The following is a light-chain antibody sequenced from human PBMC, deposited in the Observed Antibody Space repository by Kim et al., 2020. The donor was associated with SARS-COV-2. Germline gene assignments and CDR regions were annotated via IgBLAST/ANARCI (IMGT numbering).Light chain of an antibody. V-gene: IGKV1-5*02. Sequence: ASVGDRVTIFCWASQSVRDSLAWYQQKPGKAPKLLIYDASRLQSGVSSRFSGSGSGTDFTLTISSLHPDDVATYYCQEYNSFFRYTFGQGTKLEIK. J-gene: IGKJ2*01. CDR2: DAS. CDR1: QSVRDS. CDR3: QEYNSFFRYT.